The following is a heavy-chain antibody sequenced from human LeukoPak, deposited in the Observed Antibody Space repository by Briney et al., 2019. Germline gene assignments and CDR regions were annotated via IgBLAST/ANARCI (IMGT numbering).Heavy chain of an antibody. CDR2: INPNSGGT. CDR3: ARRRDGYNIPIDY. Sequence: ASVKVSCKASGGTFSSYAISWVRQAPGQGLEWMGWINPNSGGTNYAQKFQGRVTMTRDTSISTAYMELSRLRSDDTAVYYCARRRDGYNIPIDYWGQGTLVTVSS. J-gene: IGHJ4*02. V-gene: IGHV1-2*02. CDR1: GGTFSSYA. D-gene: IGHD5-24*01.